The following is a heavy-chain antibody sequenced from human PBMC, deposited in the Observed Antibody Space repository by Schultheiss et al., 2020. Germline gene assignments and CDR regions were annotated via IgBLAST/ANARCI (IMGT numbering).Heavy chain of an antibody. D-gene: IGHD2-15*01. Sequence: GGSLRLSCAASGFTFSSYWMSWVRQAPGKGLEWVANIKQDGSEKYYVDSVKGRFTISRDNAKNSLYLQMNSLRAEDTAVYYCARDIRLYSTSYYGMDVWGQGTTVSVYS. CDR3: ARDIRLYSTSYYGMDV. CDR1: GFTFSSYW. J-gene: IGHJ6*02. V-gene: IGHV3-7*01. CDR2: IKQDGSEK.